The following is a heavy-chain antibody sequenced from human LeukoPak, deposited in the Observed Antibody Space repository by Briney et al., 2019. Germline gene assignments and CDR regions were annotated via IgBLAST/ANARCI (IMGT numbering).Heavy chain of an antibody. V-gene: IGHV1-69*04. CDR1: GGTFSSYA. CDR2: IIPILGIA. D-gene: IGHD6-19*01. CDR3: ARALMRVAGLYYFDY. Sequence: ASVKVSCKASGGTFSSYAISWVRQAPGQGLEWMGRIIPILGIANYAQKFQGRVTITADKSTSTAYMELSSLRSEGTAVYYCARALMRVAGLYYFDYWGQGTLVTVSS. J-gene: IGHJ4*02.